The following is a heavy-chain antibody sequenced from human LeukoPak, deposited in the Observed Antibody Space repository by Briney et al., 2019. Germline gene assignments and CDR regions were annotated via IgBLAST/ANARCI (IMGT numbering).Heavy chain of an antibody. CDR3: VKGRRDYDDYASPFDY. V-gene: IGHV3-30*18. D-gene: IGHD3-16*01. J-gene: IGHJ4*02. CDR1: GFTFSNYG. CDR2: ISFDESNK. Sequence: GGSLRLSCAASGFTFSNYGMHWVRQAPGMGLEWVAIISFDESNKFYGDSVKGRFTISRDNSKNTLYLQMNSLRADDTVVYYCVKGRRDYDDYASPFDYWGQGTLVTVSS.